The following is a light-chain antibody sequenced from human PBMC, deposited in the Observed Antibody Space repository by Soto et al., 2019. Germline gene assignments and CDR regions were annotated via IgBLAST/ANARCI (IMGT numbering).Light chain of an antibody. CDR3: SSFRGRSTLVV. J-gene: IGLJ2*01. Sequence: QAVVTQPASVSGSPGQSITISCTGTNSDIGSYDFVSWYQQHPGKAPKLIIYEVANRPSGVSRRFSGSKSGNTASLTISGLQADDESDFYCSSFRGRSTLVVFGGGTKLTVL. CDR2: EVA. V-gene: IGLV2-14*02. CDR1: NSDIGSYDF.